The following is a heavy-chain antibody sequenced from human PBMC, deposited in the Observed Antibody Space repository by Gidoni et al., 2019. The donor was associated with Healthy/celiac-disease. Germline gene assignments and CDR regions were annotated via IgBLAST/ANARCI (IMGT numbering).Heavy chain of an antibody. CDR1: GYTFTSYY. Sequence: QVQLVQSGAEVKKPGAPVKVSGKASGYTFTSYYMHWVRQAPGQGLEWMGIINPSGGSTSYAQKFQGRVTMTRDTSTSTVYMELSSLRSEDTAVYYCARAEVTRGAFDIWGQGTMVTVSS. CDR2: INPSGGST. D-gene: IGHD5-18*01. J-gene: IGHJ3*02. V-gene: IGHV1-46*03. CDR3: ARAEVTRGAFDI.